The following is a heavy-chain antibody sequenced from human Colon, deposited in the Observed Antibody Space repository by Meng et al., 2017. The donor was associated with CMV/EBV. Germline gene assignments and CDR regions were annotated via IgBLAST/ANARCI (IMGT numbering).Heavy chain of an antibody. CDR2: ISESGYDT. V-gene: IGHV3-23*01. D-gene: IGHD3-22*01. CDR3: AKGVTSGSTYRAFDI. Sequence: GGSLRLSCAASGFTISSYAMTWVRQAPGKGLEWVSAISESGYDTFYTDSVKGRFTISRDTSENTLHLQMSSLRVDDTALYYCAKGVTSGSTYRAFDILGQGTKVT. J-gene: IGHJ3*02. CDR1: GFTISSYA.